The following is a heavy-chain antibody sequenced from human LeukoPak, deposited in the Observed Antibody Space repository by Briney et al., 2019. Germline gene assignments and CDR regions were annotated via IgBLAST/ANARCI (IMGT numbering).Heavy chain of an antibody. V-gene: IGHV1-18*01. Sequence: ASVKVSCKASGYTFTSYGISWVRQAPGQGLEWMGWISAYNGNTNYAQKLRGRVTMTTDTSTSTAYMELRSLRSDDTAVYYCARFGQQWLFYYYGMDVWGQGTTVTVSS. J-gene: IGHJ6*02. CDR3: ARFGQQWLFYYYGMDV. D-gene: IGHD6-19*01. CDR1: GYTFTSYG. CDR2: ISAYNGNT.